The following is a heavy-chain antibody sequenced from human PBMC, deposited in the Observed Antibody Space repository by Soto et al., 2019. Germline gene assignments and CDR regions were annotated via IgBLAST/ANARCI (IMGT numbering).Heavy chain of an antibody. D-gene: IGHD7-27*01. CDR1: GFSLSTTGVG. J-gene: IGHJ4*02. CDR3: AYRPSLDWGHFDS. V-gene: IGHV2-5*02. CDR2: IYWDDDK. Sequence: QITLKESGPTLVKPTQTLTLTCTFSGFSLSTTGVGVGWIRQPPGKALECLALIYWDDDKRYSPSLTNRLTITKDTSKNQVVLTMTNMHPVDTGTYFCAYRPSLDWGHFDSWGQGTLVTVSP.